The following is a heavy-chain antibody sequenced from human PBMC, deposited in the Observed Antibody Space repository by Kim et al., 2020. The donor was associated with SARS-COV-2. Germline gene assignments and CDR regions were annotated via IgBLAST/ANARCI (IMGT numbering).Heavy chain of an antibody. D-gene: IGHD4-17*01. CDR2: ISSSSSYI. V-gene: IGHV3-21*01. CDR3: ARAPITHSPHYGDYG. Sequence: GGSLRLSCAASGFTFSSYSMNWVRQAPGKGLEWVSSISSSSSYIYYADSVKGRLTISRDNAKNSLYLQMNSLRAEDTAVYYCARAPITHSPHYGDYGWGQGPLVTVSS. J-gene: IGHJ4*02. CDR1: GFTFSSYS.